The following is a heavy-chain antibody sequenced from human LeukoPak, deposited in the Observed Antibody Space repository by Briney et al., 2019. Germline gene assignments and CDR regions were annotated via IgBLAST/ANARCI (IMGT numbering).Heavy chain of an antibody. J-gene: IGHJ3*02. V-gene: IGHV4-39*07. CDR3: ARAYPFLGYCSGGSCPNDAFDI. CDR2: IYYSGST. D-gene: IGHD2-15*01. Sequence: SETLSLTCTVSGGSISSYYWGWIRQPPGKGLEWIGSIYYSGSTYYNPSLKSRVTISVDTSKNQFSLKLSSVTAADTAVYYCARAYPFLGYCSGGSCPNDAFDIWGQGTMVTVSS. CDR1: GGSISSYY.